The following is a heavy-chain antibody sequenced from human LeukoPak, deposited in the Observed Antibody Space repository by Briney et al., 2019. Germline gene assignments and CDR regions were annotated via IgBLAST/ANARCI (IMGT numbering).Heavy chain of an antibody. J-gene: IGHJ5*02. CDR1: GGSISSYY. Sequence: SETLSLTCNVSGGSISSYYWSWIRQPPGKGLEWIGHIYYSGNTNYNPSLKSRVTIPVDTSKNQFSLKLSSVTAADTAVYYCARDDSTSWYNWLDPWGPGTLVTVSS. D-gene: IGHD6-13*01. CDR3: ARDDSTSWYNWLDP. CDR2: IYYSGNT. V-gene: IGHV4-59*01.